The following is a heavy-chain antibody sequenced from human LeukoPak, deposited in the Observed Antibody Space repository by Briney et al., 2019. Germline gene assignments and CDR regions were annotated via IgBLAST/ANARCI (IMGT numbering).Heavy chain of an antibody. CDR2: INLDGSQK. J-gene: IGHJ4*02. Sequence: GGSLRLSCAASGFTVRNNYMSWVRQAPGKGLEWVANINLDGSQKYYVDSLKGRFTISRDNAKNSLYLQMNSLRAEDTAVYYCARDVDYANPRHDYWGQGTLVTVSS. D-gene: IGHD4/OR15-4a*01. CDR3: ARDVDYANPRHDY. V-gene: IGHV3-7*01. CDR1: GFTVRNNY.